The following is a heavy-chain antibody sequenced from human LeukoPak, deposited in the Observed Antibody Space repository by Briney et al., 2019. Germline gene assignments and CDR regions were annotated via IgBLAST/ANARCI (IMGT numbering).Heavy chain of an antibody. Sequence: SQTLSLTCTVSGGSISSGDYYWSWIRQPPGKGLEWIGYIYYSGRTYYNPSFKSRVTISVDTSKNQFSLKLSSVTAADTAVYYCAVDAYGDYDYFDYWGQGTLVTVSS. J-gene: IGHJ4*02. CDR3: AVDAYGDYDYFDY. CDR2: IYYSGRT. V-gene: IGHV4-30-4*01. D-gene: IGHD4-17*01. CDR1: GGSISSGDYY.